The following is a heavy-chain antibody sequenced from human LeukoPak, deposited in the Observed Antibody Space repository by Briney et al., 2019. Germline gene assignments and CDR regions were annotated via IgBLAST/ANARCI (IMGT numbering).Heavy chain of an antibody. CDR1: GGTFSSYA. V-gene: IGHV1-69*06. J-gene: IGHJ4*02. D-gene: IGHD2-8*01. CDR3: AKDCDGCMMTFDN. Sequence: SVKVSCKASGGTFSSYAISWVRQAPGQGLEWMGGIIPIFGTANYAQKFQGRVTITADKSTSTAYMELSSLRSEDTAVYYCAKDCDGCMMTFDNWGQGTLVTVSS. CDR2: IIPIFGTA.